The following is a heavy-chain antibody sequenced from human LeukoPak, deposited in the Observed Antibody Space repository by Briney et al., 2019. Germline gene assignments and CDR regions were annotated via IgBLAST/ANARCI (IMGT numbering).Heavy chain of an antibody. V-gene: IGHV1-69*04. CDR1: GGTFSSYA. CDR3: ARTAVDTAMVTPPLNWFDP. CDR2: IIPIIGIA. J-gene: IGHJ5*02. D-gene: IGHD5-18*01. Sequence: SVKVSCKASGGTFSSYAISWVRQAPGQGLEWMGRIIPIIGIANYAQKFQGRVTITADKSTSTAYMELSSLRSEDTAVYYCARTAVDTAMVTPPLNWFDPWGQGTLVTVSS.